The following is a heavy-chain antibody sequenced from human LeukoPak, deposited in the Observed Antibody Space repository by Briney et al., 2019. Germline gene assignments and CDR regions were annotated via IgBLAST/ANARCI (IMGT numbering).Heavy chain of an antibody. D-gene: IGHD3-16*01. V-gene: IGHV1-46*01. CDR3: ARGGLQHWFDP. J-gene: IGHJ5*02. CDR2: INPSGGST. CDR1: GYTFTSYY. Sequence: ASVKVSCKASGYTFTSYYMHWVRQAPGQGLEGMGIINPSGGSTSYAQRFQGRVTMTRDMSTSTVYMELSSLRSEDTAVYYCARGGLQHWFDPWGQGTLVTVSS.